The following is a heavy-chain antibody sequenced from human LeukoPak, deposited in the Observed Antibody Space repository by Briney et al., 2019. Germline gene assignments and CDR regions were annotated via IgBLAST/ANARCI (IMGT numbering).Heavy chain of an antibody. Sequence: GGSLRLSCAASGFTFSSYEMNWVRQAPGKGLEWVSYVSSSGSTVYYADSVKGRFTISRDNAKNSLYLRMNSLRAEDTAVYYCASGSYYSHFDYWGQGTLVTVSS. D-gene: IGHD1-26*01. V-gene: IGHV3-48*03. J-gene: IGHJ4*02. CDR1: GFTFSSYE. CDR2: VSSSGSTV. CDR3: ASGSYYSHFDY.